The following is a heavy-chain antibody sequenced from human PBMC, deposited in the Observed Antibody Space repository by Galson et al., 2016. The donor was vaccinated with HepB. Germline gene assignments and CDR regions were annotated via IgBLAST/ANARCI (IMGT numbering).Heavy chain of an antibody. CDR3: TRGLVGGVISF. Sequence: TLSLTCSVSGGSISSGGYYWSWIRPHPGKGLEWIGYIFYSGSSYYNPSLKSRVTISVETSMNQFSLKLSSVTAADTAVYHSTRGLVGGVISFWGQGFLVSVSS. CDR1: GGSISSGGYY. D-gene: IGHD3-10*01. J-gene: IGHJ4*02. CDR2: IFYSGSS. V-gene: IGHV4-31*03.